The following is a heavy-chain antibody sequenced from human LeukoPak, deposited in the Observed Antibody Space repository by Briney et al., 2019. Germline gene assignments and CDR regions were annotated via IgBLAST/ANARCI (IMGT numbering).Heavy chain of an antibody. CDR1: GFTFSSHW. D-gene: IGHD3-10*01. Sequence: GGSLRLSXAASGFTFSSHWMTWVRQAPGKGLEWVANIKQDGNEINYVDSVKVRFTISRDNAKTSLYLQMNSLRAEDTALYYCAREIVRRGSGTDNKSYFDSWGQGTLVTVSS. CDR3: AREIVRRGSGTDNKSYFDS. J-gene: IGHJ4*03. CDR2: IKQDGNEI. V-gene: IGHV3-7*01.